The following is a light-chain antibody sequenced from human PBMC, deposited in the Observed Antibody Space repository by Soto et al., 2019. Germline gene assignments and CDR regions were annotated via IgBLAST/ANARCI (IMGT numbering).Light chain of an antibody. Sequence: QSVLTQPASVSGSPGQSITISCSGTSSDVGSYNFVSWYQQHPGKAPKLMIYGVSKRPSGIPLRFSASKSGNTASLTISGLQAEDEAHYYCSSFTSKSTLIFGGGTKVTVL. J-gene: IGLJ2*01. CDR2: GVS. CDR3: SSFTSKSTLI. V-gene: IGLV2-14*02. CDR1: SSDVGSYNF.